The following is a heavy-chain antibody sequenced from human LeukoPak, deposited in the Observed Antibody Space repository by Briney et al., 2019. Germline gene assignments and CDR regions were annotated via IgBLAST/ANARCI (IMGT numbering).Heavy chain of an antibody. Sequence: ASVKVSCKASGYTFTGYYMHWVRQAPGQGLEWMGWISAYNGNTNYAQKFQGRVTMTTDTSTSTAYMELRSLRSDDTAVYYCARDLNGMDVWGQGTTVTVSS. J-gene: IGHJ6*02. CDR1: GYTFTGYY. CDR3: ARDLNGMDV. V-gene: IGHV1-18*04. CDR2: ISAYNGNT.